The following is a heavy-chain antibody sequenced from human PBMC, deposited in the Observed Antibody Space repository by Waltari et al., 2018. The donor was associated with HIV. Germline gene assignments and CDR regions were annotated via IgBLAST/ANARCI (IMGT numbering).Heavy chain of an antibody. CDR1: GGPFSSYA. Sequence: QVQLVQSGAEVKKPGSSVKVSCKASGGPFSSYAISWVQTAPGQGLGWMGGIIPIFGTANYAQKFQGRVTITADESTSTAYMELSSLRSEDTAVYYCARGVSGSGSYYTDHIYYFDYWGQGTLVTVSS. J-gene: IGHJ4*02. V-gene: IGHV1-69*13. D-gene: IGHD3-10*01. CDR3: ARGVSGSGSYYTDHIYYFDY. CDR2: IIPIFGTA.